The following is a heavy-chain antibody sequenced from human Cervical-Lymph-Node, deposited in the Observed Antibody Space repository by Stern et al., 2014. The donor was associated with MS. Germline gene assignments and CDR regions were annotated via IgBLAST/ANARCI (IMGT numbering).Heavy chain of an antibody. CDR2: IFPGGSDI. V-gene: IGHV5-51*01. CDR1: GYTFTSYW. CDR3: ARQRYFDY. J-gene: IGHJ4*02. Sequence: VQLVESGPEVKRPGESLKISCQASGYTFTSYWIGWVRPMPGKGLEWIPIIFPGGSDIRYSPSFQGQVTISADKSSSTAYLQWNNLKASDTAIYYCARQRYFDYWGQGTLVTVSS.